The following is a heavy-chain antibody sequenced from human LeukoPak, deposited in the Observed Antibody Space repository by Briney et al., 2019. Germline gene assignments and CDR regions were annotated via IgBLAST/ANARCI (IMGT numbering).Heavy chain of an antibody. Sequence: GASVKVSCKASGYTFTSYGISWVRQAPGQGLEWMGWISAYNGNTNYAQKLQGRVTMTTDTSTSTAYVELRSLRSDDTAVYYCARDWQQLVSYFDYWGQGTLVTVSS. CDR2: ISAYNGNT. V-gene: IGHV1-18*01. D-gene: IGHD6-13*01. CDR3: ARDWQQLVSYFDY. J-gene: IGHJ4*02. CDR1: GYTFTSYG.